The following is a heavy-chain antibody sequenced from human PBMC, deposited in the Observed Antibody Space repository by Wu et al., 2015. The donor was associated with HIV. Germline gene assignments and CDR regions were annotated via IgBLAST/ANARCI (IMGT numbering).Heavy chain of an antibody. Sequence: QVQLVQSGADVKKPGSSVKVSCKASGGTFDSSGINWVRQAPGQGLEWMGRIIPILNTTNYAQNFQNRVTISADESTSTAYMELSSLTSDDSAIYYCARGRYLNDRSGYYYVFDSWGQGTLVTVSS. D-gene: IGHD3-22*01. CDR2: IIPILNTT. CDR1: GGTFDSSG. CDR3: ARGRYLNDRSGYYYVFDS. V-gene: IGHV1-69*11. J-gene: IGHJ4*02.